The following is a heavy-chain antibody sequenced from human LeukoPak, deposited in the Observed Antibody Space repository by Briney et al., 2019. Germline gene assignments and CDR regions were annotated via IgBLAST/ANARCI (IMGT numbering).Heavy chain of an antibody. CDR2: ISWDGGST. Sequence: PGGSLRLSCAASGFTFDDYTMHWVRQAPGKGLEWVSLISWDGGSTYYADSVKGRFTISRDNSKNSLYLQMNSLRTGDTALYYCAKDMSMGAMVRGVTSFDYWGQGTLVTVSS. CDR3: AKDMSMGAMVRGVTSFDY. J-gene: IGHJ4*02. CDR1: GFTFDDYT. D-gene: IGHD3-10*01. V-gene: IGHV3-43*01.